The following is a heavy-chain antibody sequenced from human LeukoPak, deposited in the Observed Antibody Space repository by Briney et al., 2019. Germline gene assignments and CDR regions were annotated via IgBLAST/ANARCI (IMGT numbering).Heavy chain of an antibody. CDR1: GYTFTGYY. CDR2: INPNSGGT. D-gene: IGHD2-2*01. V-gene: IGHV1-2*02. J-gene: IGHJ5*02. CDR3: AREARRNCSSNSCHGVNP. Sequence: GASVNVSCMASGYTFTGYYMHWVRQAPGQGLERMGWINPNSGGTNYAQKFQGRVTMTRDTSISTAYMELSRLRSDDTAVYYCAREARRNCSSNSCHGVNPWGQGTLVTVSS.